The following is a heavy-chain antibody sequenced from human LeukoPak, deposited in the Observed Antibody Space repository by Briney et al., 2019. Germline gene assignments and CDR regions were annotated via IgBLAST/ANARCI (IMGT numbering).Heavy chain of an antibody. CDR2: TNHSGST. Sequence: SETLSLTCAVYGGSFSGYYWSWIRQPPGKGLEWIGETNHSGSTNYNPSLKSRVTISVDTSKNQFSLKLSSVTAADTAVYYCARGRYCSSTSCYKVDYFDYWGQGTLVTVSS. D-gene: IGHD2-2*02. V-gene: IGHV4-34*01. CDR1: GGSFSGYY. CDR3: ARGRYCSSTSCYKVDYFDY. J-gene: IGHJ4*02.